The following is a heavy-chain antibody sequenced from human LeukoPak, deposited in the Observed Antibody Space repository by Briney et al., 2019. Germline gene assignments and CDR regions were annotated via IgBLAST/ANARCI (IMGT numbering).Heavy chain of an antibody. V-gene: IGHV3-7*01. CDR2: IKQDGSEK. J-gene: IGHJ1*01. CDR1: GFTFSSYW. Sequence: QPGGSLRLSCAASGFTFSSYWMSWVRQAPGKGLEWVANIKQDGSEKYYVDSVKGRFTISRDNAKNSLYLQMNSLRAEDTAVYYCAREGWSCSSTSCYFQHWGQGTLVTVSS. CDR3: AREGWSCSSTSCYFQH. D-gene: IGHD2-2*01.